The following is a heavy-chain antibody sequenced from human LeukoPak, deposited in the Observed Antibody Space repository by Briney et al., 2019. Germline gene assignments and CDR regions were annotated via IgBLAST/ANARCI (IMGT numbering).Heavy chain of an antibody. CDR3: ARVHLDY. Sequence: SETLSLTCAVYGGPFSGYYWSWIRQAPGKGLEWIGEINHSGSTNYNPSLKSRVTISVDTSKNQFSLKLSSVTAADTAVYYCARVHLDYWGQGTLVTVSS. CDR2: INHSGST. D-gene: IGHD1-1*01. J-gene: IGHJ4*02. CDR1: GGPFSGYY. V-gene: IGHV4-34*01.